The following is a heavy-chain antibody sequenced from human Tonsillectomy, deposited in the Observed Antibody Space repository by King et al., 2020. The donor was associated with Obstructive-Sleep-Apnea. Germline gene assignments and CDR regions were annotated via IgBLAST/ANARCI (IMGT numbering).Heavy chain of an antibody. J-gene: IGHJ4*02. CDR3: AGAGSGGNPLLY. D-gene: IGHD3-10*01. CDR1: GGSFSGYY. CDR2: INHSGST. V-gene: IGHV4-34*01. Sequence: VQLQQWGAGLLKPSETLSLTCAVYGGSFSGYYWSWSRQPPGKGLEWIGEINHSGSTNYNPSLKSRVTLSVDTSKNQFSLKLSSVTAADTAVYYCAGAGSGGNPLLYWGQGTLVTVSS.